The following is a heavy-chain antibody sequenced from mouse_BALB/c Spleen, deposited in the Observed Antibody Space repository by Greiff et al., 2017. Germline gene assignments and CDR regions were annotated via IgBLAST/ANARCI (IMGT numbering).Heavy chain of an antibody. CDR3: TRKNYGSSYDYAMDY. CDR1: GYTFTSYW. J-gene: IGHJ4*01. CDR2: IYPGNSDT. D-gene: IGHD1-1*01. V-gene: IGHV1-5*01. Sequence: VQLQQSGAELVRPGTSVKMSCKASGYTFTSYWMHWVKQRPGQGLEWIGAIYPGNSDTSYNQKFKGKAKLTAVTSTSTAYMELSSLTNEDSAVYYCTRKNYGSSYDYAMDYWGQGTSVTVSS.